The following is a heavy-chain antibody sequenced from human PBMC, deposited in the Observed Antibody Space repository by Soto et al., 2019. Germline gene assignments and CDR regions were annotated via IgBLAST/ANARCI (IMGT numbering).Heavy chain of an antibody. CDR3: ARDPRWYWYFDL. V-gene: IGHV3-30-3*01. CDR1: GFTFSNYA. D-gene: IGHD6-13*01. Sequence: QVQLVESGGGVVQPGRSLRLSCAASGFTFSNYAMHWVRQAPGKGLEWVAVISYDGSNKYYADSVKGRFTISRDNSKNTLYLQMNSLRAEDTAVYYCARDPRWYWYFDLWGRGTLVTVSS. CDR2: ISYDGSNK. J-gene: IGHJ2*01.